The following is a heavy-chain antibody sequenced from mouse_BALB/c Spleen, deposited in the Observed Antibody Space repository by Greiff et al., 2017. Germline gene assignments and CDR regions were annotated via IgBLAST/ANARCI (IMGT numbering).Heavy chain of an antibody. CDR2: ISSGGSYT. CDR3: ASPSLYYGSRSFAY. CDR1: GFTFSSYA. Sequence: EVQVVESGGGLVKPGGSLKLSCAASGFTFSSYAMSWVRQSPEKRLEWVAEISSGGSYTYYPDTVTGRFTISRDNAKNTLYLEMSSLRSEDTAMYYCASPSLYYGSRSFAYWGQGTLVTVSA. V-gene: IGHV5-9-4*01. J-gene: IGHJ3*01. D-gene: IGHD1-1*01.